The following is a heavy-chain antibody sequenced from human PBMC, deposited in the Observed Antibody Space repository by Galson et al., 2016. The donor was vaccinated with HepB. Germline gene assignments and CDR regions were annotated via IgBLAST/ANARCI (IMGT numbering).Heavy chain of an antibody. CDR2: IYDSGGT. CDR1: GDSTSESW. D-gene: IGHD2-2*01. V-gene: IGHV4-59*01. Sequence: ETLSLTCAVSGDSTSESWWSWIRQPPGKGLEWIGYIYDSGGTKYNPSLKNRVPISLDTSKNQFSLKLSSVTAADTAVYYCVRDNDSTSYYYYGMDVWGQGITVTVSS. CDR3: VRDNDSTSYYYYGMDV. J-gene: IGHJ6*02.